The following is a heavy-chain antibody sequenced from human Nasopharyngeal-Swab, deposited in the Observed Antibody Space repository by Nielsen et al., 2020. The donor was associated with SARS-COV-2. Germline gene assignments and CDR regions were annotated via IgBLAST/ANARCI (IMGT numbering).Heavy chain of an antibody. CDR2: INTNTGNP. CDR1: GYTFTSYA. J-gene: IGHJ5*02. Sequence: ASVKVSCKASGYTFTSYAMNWVRQAPGQRLEWMGWINTNTGNPTYAQGFTGRFVFSLNTSVSTAYLQISSLKAEDTAVYYCARGRYCPNGVCQDRGSWFDPWGQGTLVTVSS. CDR3: ARGRYCPNGVCQDRGSWFDP. D-gene: IGHD2-8*01. V-gene: IGHV7-4-1*02.